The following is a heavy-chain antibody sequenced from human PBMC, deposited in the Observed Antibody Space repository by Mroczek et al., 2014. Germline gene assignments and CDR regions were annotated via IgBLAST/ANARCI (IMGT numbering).Heavy chain of an antibody. V-gene: IGHV1-69*02. CDR1: GGTFSSYT. J-gene: IGHJ3*02. CDR3: ARRVTGTTVGDAFDI. Sequence: QVQLVQSGAEVKKPGSSVKVSCKASGGTFSSYTISWVRQAPGQGLEWMGRIIPILGIANYAQKFQGRVTITADKSTSTAYMELSSLRSEDTAVYYCARRVTGTTVGDAFDIWGQGTMVTVSS. D-gene: IGHD1-7*01. CDR2: IIPILGIA.